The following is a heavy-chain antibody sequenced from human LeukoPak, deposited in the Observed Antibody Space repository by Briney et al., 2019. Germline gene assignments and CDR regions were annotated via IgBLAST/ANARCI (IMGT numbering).Heavy chain of an antibody. CDR3: AKVGSPGLYYFDY. Sequence: TGGSLRLSCAASGFTFSSYAMSWVRQAPGKGLEWVSAISGSGGSTYSADSVKGRFTISRDNSKNTLYLQMNSLRAEDTAVYYCAKVGSPGLYYFDYWGQGTLVTVSS. D-gene: IGHD1-26*01. V-gene: IGHV3-23*01. J-gene: IGHJ4*02. CDR1: GFTFSSYA. CDR2: ISGSGGST.